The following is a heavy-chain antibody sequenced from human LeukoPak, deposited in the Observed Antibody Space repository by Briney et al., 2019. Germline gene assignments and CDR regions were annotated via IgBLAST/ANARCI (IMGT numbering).Heavy chain of an antibody. V-gene: IGHV4-59*01. CDR2: IYYTGST. Sequence: SETLSLTCTVSGASIRSSYWSWLRQPPGKGLEWIGYIYYTGSTNSNPSLKSRVTVSLDTSKNQFSLKLSSVTAADTAVYYCARTYGSSGLGYFDLWGRGTLVTVSS. D-gene: IGHD6-13*01. J-gene: IGHJ2*01. CDR3: ARTYGSSGLGYFDL. CDR1: GASIRSSY.